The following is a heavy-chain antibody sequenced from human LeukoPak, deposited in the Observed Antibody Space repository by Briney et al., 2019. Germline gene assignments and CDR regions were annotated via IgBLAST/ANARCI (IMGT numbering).Heavy chain of an antibody. V-gene: IGHV3-23*01. J-gene: IGHJ5*02. CDR1: GFTFSSYA. Sequence: GGSLRLSCAAPGFTFSSYAMSWVRQAPGKGLEWVSAISGSGGSTYYADSVKGRFTISRDNSKNTLYLQMNSLRAEDTAVYYCAKAGVLLWFGENNWFDPWGQGTLVTVSS. CDR3: AKAGVLLWFGENNWFDP. D-gene: IGHD3-10*01. CDR2: ISGSGGST.